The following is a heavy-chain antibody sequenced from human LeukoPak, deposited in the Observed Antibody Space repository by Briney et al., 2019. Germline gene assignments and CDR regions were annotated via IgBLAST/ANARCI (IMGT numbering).Heavy chain of an antibody. CDR3: AKDLRAIVGATSGI. CDR2: ISYDGSNK. J-gene: IGHJ3*02. CDR1: GFTFSSYG. Sequence: GGSLRLSCAASGFTFSSYGMHWVRQAPGKGLEWVAVISYDGSNKYYADSVKGRFTISRDNSKNTLYLQMNSLRAEDTAVYYCAKDLRAIVGATSGIWGQGTMVTVSS. D-gene: IGHD1-26*01. V-gene: IGHV3-30*18.